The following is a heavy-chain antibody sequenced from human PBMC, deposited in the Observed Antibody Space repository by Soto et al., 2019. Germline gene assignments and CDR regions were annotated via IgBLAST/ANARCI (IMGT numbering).Heavy chain of an antibody. CDR3: ATMSYYYDSSGYYWFDP. CDR2: ISAYNGNT. D-gene: IGHD3-22*01. CDR1: GYTFTSYG. V-gene: IGHV1-18*01. J-gene: IGHJ5*02. Sequence: ASVKVSCKASGYTFTSYGISWVRQAPGQGLEWMGWISAYNGNTNYAQKLQGRVTMTTDTSTSTAYMELRSLRSEDTAVYYCATMSYYYDSSGYYWFDPWGQGTLVTVSS.